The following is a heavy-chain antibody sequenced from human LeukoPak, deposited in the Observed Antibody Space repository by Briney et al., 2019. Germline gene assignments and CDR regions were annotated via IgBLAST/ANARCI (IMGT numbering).Heavy chain of an antibody. V-gene: IGHV1-2*06. Sequence: ASVKVSCKASGYTFSDYYMHWVRQTPGEGREWMGRINPKSGGTNYAQKFQGRVTMTRDTSISTAYMELSRLRSDDTAVYYCARFYPSHRDAFDIWGQGTMVAVSS. J-gene: IGHJ3*02. CDR2: INPKSGGT. D-gene: IGHD2/OR15-2a*01. CDR3: ARFYPSHRDAFDI. CDR1: GYTFSDYY.